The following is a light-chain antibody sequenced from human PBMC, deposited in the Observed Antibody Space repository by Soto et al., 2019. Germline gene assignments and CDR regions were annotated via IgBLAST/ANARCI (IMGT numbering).Light chain of an antibody. V-gene: IGKV3D-20*01. CDR3: QQYGSSPFT. CDR1: QSVSSSY. Sequence: EIVLTQSPATLSLSPGERATLSCGASQSVSSSYLAWYQQKPGLAPRLLSYDASSRATGIPDRFSDSGSGTDFSLTISRLEPEEFALYYCQQYGSSPFTFGQGTKLEIK. J-gene: IGKJ2*01. CDR2: DAS.